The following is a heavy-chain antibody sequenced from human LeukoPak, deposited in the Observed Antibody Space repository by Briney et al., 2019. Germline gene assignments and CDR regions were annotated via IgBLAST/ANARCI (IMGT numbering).Heavy chain of an antibody. CDR3: ARDSADILTGFFEQ. CDR2: IYSSGSS. J-gene: IGHJ4*02. CDR1: GGSISSYW. Sequence: SETLSLTRTVSGGSISSYWWSWIRQPAGKGLEWIGRIYSSGSSNYNFALESRVTISVDKLKYQFSLKLSSVTAADTAVYYCARDSADILTGFFEQWGQGTLVTVSS. D-gene: IGHD3-9*01. V-gene: IGHV4-4*07.